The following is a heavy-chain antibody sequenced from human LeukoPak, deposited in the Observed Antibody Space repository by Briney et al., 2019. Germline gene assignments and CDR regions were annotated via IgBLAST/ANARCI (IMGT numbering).Heavy chain of an antibody. J-gene: IGHJ4*02. CDR3: TKHGAASYYFDS. CDR1: EFTFSTYW. D-gene: IGHD6-25*01. V-gene: IGHV3-7*02. CDR2: IKQDGSEE. Sequence: GGSLRLSCVGSEFTFSTYWMSWVRQAPGKGLEWLANIKQDGSEEYYADSVKGQFTISRDNSKNTLYLQMNSLRPEDTAVYYCTKHGAASYYFDSWGQGTLVTVSS.